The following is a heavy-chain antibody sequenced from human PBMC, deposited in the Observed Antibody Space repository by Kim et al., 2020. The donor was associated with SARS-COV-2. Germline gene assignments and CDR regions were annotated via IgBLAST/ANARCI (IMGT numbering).Heavy chain of an antibody. CDR2: ISYDGSNE. D-gene: IGHD3-22*01. J-gene: IGHJ6*02. CDR3: GKDPEDYELRYYYGLDV. Sequence: GGSLRHSCAASGFTFSSYGMHWVRQAPGKGLEWLTVISYDGSNEFYADSVKGRFTISRDNSENTIYLQMNSLRPEDTAVYYCGKDPEDYELRYYYGLDVWGQGTTVTVSS. CDR1: GFTFSSYG. V-gene: IGHV3-30*18.